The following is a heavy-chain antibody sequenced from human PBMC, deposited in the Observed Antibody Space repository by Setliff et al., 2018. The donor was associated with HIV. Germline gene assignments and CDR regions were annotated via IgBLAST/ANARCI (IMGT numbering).Heavy chain of an antibody. CDR3: ARRNDYYYYMDV. J-gene: IGHJ6*03. V-gene: IGHV5-51*01. Sequence: GESLKISCQGSGYTFDKYYIAWVRQMPGKGLEWMGLIYPDDSYTTYSPAFEGHVTFPADKYNSTAYLQWSSLKASDTAMYYCARRNDYYYYMDVWGAGTTVTVSS. CDR1: GYTFDKYY. CDR2: IYPDDSYT.